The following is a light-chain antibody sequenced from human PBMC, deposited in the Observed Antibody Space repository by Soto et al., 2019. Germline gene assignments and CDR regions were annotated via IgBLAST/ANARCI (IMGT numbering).Light chain of an antibody. Sequence: DIQMTQSPSTLSASVGDRVTITCRASQSISNWLAWYQQKPGKAPKLLIYKASNLERGVPSGFSGSGSGTEFTLTISGLQPDDFATYYCQQYDSYSQTFGPGTKVDIK. V-gene: IGKV1-5*03. CDR1: QSISNW. J-gene: IGKJ1*01. CDR3: QQYDSYSQT. CDR2: KAS.